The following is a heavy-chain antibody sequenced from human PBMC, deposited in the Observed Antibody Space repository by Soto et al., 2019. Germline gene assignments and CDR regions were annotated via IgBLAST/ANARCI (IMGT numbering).Heavy chain of an antibody. CDR3: ARGSRFDWFDP. CDR1: GYTFTNYG. CDR2: ISAYNGNA. V-gene: IGHV1-18*04. Sequence: SVKVSCKASGYTFTNYGFTWVRQAPGQGLEWMGWISAYNGNANYGQNFQGRVTMTTDTATSTAHMELRSLRYDDTAIYYCARGSRFDWFDPWGQGTLVTVSS. J-gene: IGHJ5*02. D-gene: IGHD3-3*01.